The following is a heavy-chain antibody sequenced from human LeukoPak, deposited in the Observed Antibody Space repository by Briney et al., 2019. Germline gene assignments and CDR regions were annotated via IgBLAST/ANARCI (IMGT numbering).Heavy chain of an antibody. CDR3: ARLREIPVFGVVTKSTSYFDY. V-gene: IGHV3-7*01. CDR2: IKQDGSEK. D-gene: IGHD3-3*01. J-gene: IGHJ4*02. CDR1: GIILSSYW. Sequence: GGSLTLSCAASGIILSSYWMSWVRQAPGKGLEWVANIKQDGSEKWYVDSVKGRFTISRDNAKNSLYLQMNSLRAEDTAVYYCARLREIPVFGVVTKSTSYFDYWGQGTLVTVSS.